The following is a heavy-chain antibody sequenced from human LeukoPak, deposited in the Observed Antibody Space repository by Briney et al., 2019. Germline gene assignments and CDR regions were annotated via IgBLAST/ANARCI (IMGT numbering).Heavy chain of an antibody. CDR3: ARDNRGDYGYYYYYGMDV. CDR2: IYSGGST. Sequence: GGSLRLSCAASGLTVSSNYMSWVRQAPGKGLEWVSVIYSGGSTYYADSVKGRFTISRDNSKNTLYLQMNSLRAEDTAVYYCARDNRGDYGYYYYYGMDVWGQGTTVTVSS. CDR1: GLTVSSNY. D-gene: IGHD4-17*01. V-gene: IGHV3-53*01. J-gene: IGHJ6*02.